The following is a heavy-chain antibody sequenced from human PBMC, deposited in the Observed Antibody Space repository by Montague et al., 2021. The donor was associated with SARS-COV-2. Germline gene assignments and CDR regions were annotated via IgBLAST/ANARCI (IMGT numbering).Heavy chain of an antibody. CDR2: LLLGKKN. Sequence: SETLSLTCTVSGVVELRRRSEEHTSELQSPLKLVCRLLLGKKNNYNPSLKSRVTISVDTSKNQFSLKLSSVTAADTAVYYCARGSGCSGGSCYSEWDPYYYYGMDVWGKGTTVTVSS. V-gene: IGHV4-4*07. CDR3: ARGSGCSGGSCYSEWDPYYYYGMDV. CDR1: GVVELRRR. J-gene: IGHJ6*04. D-gene: IGHD2-15*01.